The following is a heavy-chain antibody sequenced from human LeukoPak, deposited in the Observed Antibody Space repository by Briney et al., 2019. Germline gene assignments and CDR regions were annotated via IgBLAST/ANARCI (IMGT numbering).Heavy chain of an antibody. Sequence: GGSLRLSCAASGFTFSSYDMNWVRQAPGKGLEWLSYISSSSSTIYYADSVKGRFTISRDNAENSLYLQMNSLRAEDTAVYYCARDFHYYDSSGYYEKWFDPWGQGTLVTASS. CDR1: GFTFSSYD. V-gene: IGHV3-48*03. D-gene: IGHD3-22*01. CDR2: ISSSSSTI. CDR3: ARDFHYYDSSGYYEKWFDP. J-gene: IGHJ5*02.